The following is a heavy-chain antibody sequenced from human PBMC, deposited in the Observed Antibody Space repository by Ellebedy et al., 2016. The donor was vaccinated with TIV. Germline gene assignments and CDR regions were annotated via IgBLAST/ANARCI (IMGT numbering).Heavy chain of an antibody. CDR3: ASRPNGDYHFLDY. CDR2: IYSGGGT. Sequence: PGGSLRLSCAASGFIVSSSYMSWVRQAPGKGLEWVSIIYSGGGTYYADSVKGRFTISRDNSKNTLYLQMNSLRVEDTAVYYCASRPNGDYHFLDYWGQGTLVTVSS. CDR1: GFIVSSSY. J-gene: IGHJ4*02. V-gene: IGHV3-66*01. D-gene: IGHD4-17*01.